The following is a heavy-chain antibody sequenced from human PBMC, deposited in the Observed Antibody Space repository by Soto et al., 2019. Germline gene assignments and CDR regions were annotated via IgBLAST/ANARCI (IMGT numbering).Heavy chain of an antibody. D-gene: IGHD2-15*01. Sequence: ASVKVSCKASGYTFTSYCISWVRHAPGQGLEWMGWISAYNGNTNYAQKLQGRVTMTTDTSTSTAYMELRSLRSDDTAVYYCARDQGSPYAFDIWGQGTMVTVSS. CDR2: ISAYNGNT. CDR1: GYTFTSYC. CDR3: ARDQGSPYAFDI. J-gene: IGHJ3*02. V-gene: IGHV1-18*01.